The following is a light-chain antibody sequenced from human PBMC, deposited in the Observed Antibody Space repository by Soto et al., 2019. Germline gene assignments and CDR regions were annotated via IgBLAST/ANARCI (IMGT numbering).Light chain of an antibody. Sequence: QSVLTQPASVSGSPGQSITISCTGSSSDIRVYNYVSWYQQHPGKAHKLLIYDVTDRPSGVSNRFSGSKSGNTASLTISGLQAEDEADDYCSTYTSETTPVILGGETKITVL. V-gene: IGLV2-14*03. J-gene: IGLJ2*01. CDR2: DVT. CDR3: STYTSETTPVI. CDR1: SSDIRVYNY.